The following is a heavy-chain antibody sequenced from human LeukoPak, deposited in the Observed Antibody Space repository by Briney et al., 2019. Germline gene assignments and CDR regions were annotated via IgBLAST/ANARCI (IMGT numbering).Heavy chain of an antibody. J-gene: IGHJ4*02. Sequence: GGSLRLSCAASEFIFSNYPMSWVRQAPGKGLESVSAIGAGSSETYYAHSVKGRFTISRDNSKNTLYLQMDDLRAEDPALYYCSKGRYCTGGTCTLFHYWGQGTLVSVSS. CDR2: IGAGSSET. CDR1: EFIFSNYP. V-gene: IGHV3-23*01. CDR3: SKGRYCTGGTCTLFHY. D-gene: IGHD2-15*01.